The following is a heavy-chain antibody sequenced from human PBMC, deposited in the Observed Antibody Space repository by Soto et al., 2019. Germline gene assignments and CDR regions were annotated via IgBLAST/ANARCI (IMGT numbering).Heavy chain of an antibody. Sequence: PSETLSLTCTVSGGSISSGGYSWSWIRQPPGKGPEWIGSIYHSGSTYYNPSLKSRVTISVDRSKNQFSLNLSSVTAADTAVYYCVRHAQWIIRAYWGQGSLVTVSS. CDR2: IYHSGST. J-gene: IGHJ4*02. V-gene: IGHV4-30-2*01. CDR3: VRHAQWIIRAY. D-gene: IGHD5-12*01. CDR1: GGSISSGGYS.